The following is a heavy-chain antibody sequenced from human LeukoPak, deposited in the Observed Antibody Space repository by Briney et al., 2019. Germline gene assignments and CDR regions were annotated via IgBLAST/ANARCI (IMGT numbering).Heavy chain of an antibody. V-gene: IGHV6-1*01. CDR1: GDSVSSRVES. CDR2: TYYRSKWLF. CDR3: ASGKVYGAVRAFHV. D-gene: IGHD4/OR15-4a*01. J-gene: IGHJ3*01. Sequence: SQTLSLTCAISGDSVSSRVESWNWIRQSPSRGLEWLGRTYYRSKWLFDYAVSMEGQMTITPDTSKNHFSLHLNSVTPEDTAVYFCASGKVYGAVRAFHVWGQGTVVTVSS.